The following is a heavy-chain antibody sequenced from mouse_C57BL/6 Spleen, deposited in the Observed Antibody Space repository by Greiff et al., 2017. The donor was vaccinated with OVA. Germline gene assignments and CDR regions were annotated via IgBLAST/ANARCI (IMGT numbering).Heavy chain of an antibody. Sequence: VQLQQPGAELVKPGASVKLSCKASGYTFTSYWMHWVKQRPGQGLEWIGMIHPNSGSTNYNEKFKSKATLTVDKSSSTAYMQLSRLTSEDSAVYYCAREDYYGNDYWGQGTTLTVSS. D-gene: IGHD2-1*01. CDR3: AREDYYGNDY. J-gene: IGHJ2*01. CDR2: IHPNSGST. CDR1: GYTFTSYW. V-gene: IGHV1-64*01.